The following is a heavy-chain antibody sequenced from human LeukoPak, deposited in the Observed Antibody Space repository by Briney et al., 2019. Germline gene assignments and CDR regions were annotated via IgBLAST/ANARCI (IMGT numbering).Heavy chain of an antibody. D-gene: IGHD6-19*01. V-gene: IGHV1-2*02. CDR2: INPNSGGT. CDR3: AREVRLGRDVNWFDP. CDR1: GYTFTGYY. Sequence: ASVKVSCKASGYTFTGYYMHWVRQAPGQGLEWMGWINPNSGGTNYAQKFQGRVTMTRDTSISTAYMELSRLRSDDTAVYYCAREVRLGRDVNWFDPWGQGTLVTVCS. J-gene: IGHJ5*02.